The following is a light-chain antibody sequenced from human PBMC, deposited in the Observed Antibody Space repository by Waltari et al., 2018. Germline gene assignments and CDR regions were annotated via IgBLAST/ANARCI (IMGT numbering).Light chain of an antibody. CDR2: DVT. CDR1: SSDVGGYKY. Sequence: HSALTQPASVSGSPGQSITISCTGTSSDVGGYKYFSWYQQHPGKAPKLMIYDVTNRPSGISNRFSGSKSGNTASLTISGLQAEDEADYYCNSYTSSSTGVFGTGTKVTVL. CDR3: NSYTSSSTGV. V-gene: IGLV2-14*03. J-gene: IGLJ1*01.